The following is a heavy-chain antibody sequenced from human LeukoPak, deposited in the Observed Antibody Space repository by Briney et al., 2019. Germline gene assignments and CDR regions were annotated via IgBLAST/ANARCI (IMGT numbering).Heavy chain of an antibody. J-gene: IGHJ4*02. D-gene: IGHD3-10*01. CDR3: ATSPDYYGSGSHYN. Sequence: PGRSLRLSCAASGFAFHNYAMHWVRQAPGKGLEWVSSISWNGRIVGHADSVKGRFTISRDNARNSLYLQMNSLRAEDPALYYCATSPDYYGSGSHYNWGQGTLVTVSS. CDR2: ISWNGRIV. V-gene: IGHV3-9*01. CDR1: GFAFHNYA.